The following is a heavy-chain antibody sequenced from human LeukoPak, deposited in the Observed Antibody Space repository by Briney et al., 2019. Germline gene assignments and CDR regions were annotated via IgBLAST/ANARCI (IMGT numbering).Heavy chain of an antibody. CDR1: GFTLSSYA. J-gene: IGHJ1*01. CDR3: ARGNYDYGDYDQPAYGEYFQH. D-gene: IGHD4-17*01. Sequence: GGSLRLSCAASGFTLSSYAMHWVRQAPGKGLEWVAVISYDGSNKYYADSVKGRFTISRDNSKNTLYLQMNSLRAEDTAVYYCARGNYDYGDYDQPAYGEYFQHWGQGTLVTVSS. V-gene: IGHV3-30-3*01. CDR2: ISYDGSNK.